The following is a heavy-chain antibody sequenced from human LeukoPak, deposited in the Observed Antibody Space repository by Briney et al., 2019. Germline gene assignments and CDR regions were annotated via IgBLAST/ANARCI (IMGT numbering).Heavy chain of an antibody. D-gene: IGHD3-10*01. CDR3: TRDRGGAAGELFDY. CDR2: IRSKAYGGTT. V-gene: IGHV3-49*04. J-gene: IGHJ4*02. Sequence: GRSLRLSCTASGFTFGDYAMSWVRQAPGKGLEWVGFIRSKAYGGTTEYAASVKGRFTISRDDSKSIAYLQMNSLKTEDIAVYYCTRDRGGAAGELFDYWGQGTLVTVSS. CDR1: GFTFGDYA.